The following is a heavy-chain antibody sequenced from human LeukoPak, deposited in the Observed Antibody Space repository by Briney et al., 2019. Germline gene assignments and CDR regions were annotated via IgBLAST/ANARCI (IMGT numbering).Heavy chain of an antibody. Sequence: GGSLRLSCAASGFTFSNYAMNWVRQAAGKGLEWVSSITGSGGSTYYADSVKGRFTISRDNSRNTLYLQLNSLTADDTAVYYCANSDLWGQGTTVTVSS. CDR3: ANSDL. CDR2: ITGSGGST. V-gene: IGHV3-23*01. J-gene: IGHJ6*02. CDR1: GFTFSNYA.